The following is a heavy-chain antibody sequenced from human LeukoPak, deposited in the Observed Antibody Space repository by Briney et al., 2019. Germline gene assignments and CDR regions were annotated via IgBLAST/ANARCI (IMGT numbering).Heavy chain of an antibody. D-gene: IGHD6-13*01. CDR3: ARHGQQHLSPFDY. CDR2: IHYSGST. J-gene: IGHJ4*02. CDR1: GGSISSYY. V-gene: IGHV4-59*08. Sequence: SETLSLTCTVSGGSISSYYWSLIRQPPGKGLEWIGYIHYSGSTNYNPSLKSRVTISVDTSKNQFSLNLNSLTAADTAVYYCARHGQQHLSPFDYWGQGSLVTVSS.